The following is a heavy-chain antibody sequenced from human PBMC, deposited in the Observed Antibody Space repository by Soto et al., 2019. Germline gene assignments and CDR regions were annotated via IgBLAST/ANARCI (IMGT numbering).Heavy chain of an antibody. Sequence: PSETLSLTCTVSGGSIIRGDYYWTWIRQPPGKGLEWIGCIYNSGSTYYNPSLKSRVTISVDTSKNQFSLKLSSVTAADTAVYYCASTDARGYSYGSRDYWGQGTLVTVSS. V-gene: IGHV4-30-4*01. J-gene: IGHJ4*02. CDR2: IYNSGST. CDR1: GGSIIRGDYY. CDR3: ASTDARGYSYGSRDY. D-gene: IGHD5-18*01.